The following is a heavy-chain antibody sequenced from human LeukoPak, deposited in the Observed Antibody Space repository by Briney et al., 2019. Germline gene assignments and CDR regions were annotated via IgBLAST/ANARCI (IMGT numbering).Heavy chain of an antibody. J-gene: IGHJ4*02. Sequence: GGSLRLSCAASGFTFSHCGMHWVRQAPGKGLEWVAVIWHNGNDKYYADSVKGPFTVSRDNSRDTLYLQMNGLRADDTAVYYCARDLTTYFDYWGQGTLVTVSS. CDR1: GFTFSHCG. V-gene: IGHV3-33*01. D-gene: IGHD3-9*01. CDR2: IWHNGNDK. CDR3: ARDLTTYFDY.